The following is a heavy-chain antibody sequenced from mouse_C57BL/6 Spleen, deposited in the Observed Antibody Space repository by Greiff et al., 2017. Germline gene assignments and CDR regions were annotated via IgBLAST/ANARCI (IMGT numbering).Heavy chain of an antibody. D-gene: IGHD1-1*01. CDR1: GYSITSGYY. Sequence: LQESGPGLVKPSQSLSLTCSVTGYSITSGYYWNWIRQFPGNKLEWMGYISYDGSNNYNPSLKNRISITRDTSKNQFFLKLNSVTTEDTATYYCAGGDYFWYFDVWGTGTTVTVSS. CDR2: ISYDGSN. J-gene: IGHJ1*03. CDR3: AGGDYFWYFDV. V-gene: IGHV3-6*01.